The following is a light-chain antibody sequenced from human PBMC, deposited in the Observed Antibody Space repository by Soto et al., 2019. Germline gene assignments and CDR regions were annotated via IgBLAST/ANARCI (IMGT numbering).Light chain of an antibody. J-gene: IGLJ3*02. Sequence: QSALTQPPSASGTPGQRITISCSGSNSNIGSNTVNWYQQLPGTAPKLLIYSNSQRPSGVPDRFFGSKSDTSASLAISRLQSDDEADYFCAAWDDSLHGVVFGGGTQLTVL. CDR3: AAWDDSLHGVV. CDR2: SNS. CDR1: NSNIGSNT. V-gene: IGLV1-44*01.